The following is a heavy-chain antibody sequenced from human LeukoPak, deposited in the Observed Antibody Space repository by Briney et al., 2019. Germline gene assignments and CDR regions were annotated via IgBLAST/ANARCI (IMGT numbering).Heavy chain of an antibody. Sequence: GGSLRLSCAASGLTFSSYGMHWVRQAPGKGLEWVAVIRYDGSNKYYADSVKGRFTISRDNSKNTLYLQMNSLRAEDTAVYYCAREYDSSGWTIDYWGQGTLVTVSS. D-gene: IGHD3-22*01. J-gene: IGHJ4*02. CDR1: GLTFSSYG. V-gene: IGHV3-33*01. CDR2: IRYDGSNK. CDR3: AREYDSSGWTIDY.